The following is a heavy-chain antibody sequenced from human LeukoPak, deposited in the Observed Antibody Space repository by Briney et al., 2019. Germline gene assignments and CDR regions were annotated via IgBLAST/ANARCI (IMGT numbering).Heavy chain of an antibody. CDR3: ARGPITIFGVVAKYYYYYYYMDV. J-gene: IGHJ6*03. V-gene: IGHV1-8*01. CDR2: MNPNSGNT. D-gene: IGHD3-3*01. Sequence: ASVKVSCKASGYTFTSYDINGVRQATGQGLEWMGWMNPNSGNTGYAQKFQGRVTMTRNTSISTAYMELSSLRSEDTAVYYCARGPITIFGVVAKYYYYYYYMDVWGKGTTVTVSS. CDR1: GYTFTSYD.